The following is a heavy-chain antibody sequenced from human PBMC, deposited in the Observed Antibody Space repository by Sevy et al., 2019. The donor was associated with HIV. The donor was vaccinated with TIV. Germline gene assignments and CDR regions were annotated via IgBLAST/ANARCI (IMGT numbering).Heavy chain of an antibody. J-gene: IGHJ5*02. D-gene: IGHD2-21*02. CDR1: GGSISSSSYY. CDR2: IYYVGST. V-gene: IGHV4-39*01. Sequence: SETLSLTCTVSGGSISSSSYYWGWIRQPPGKGLEWTGSIYYVGSTYYNPSLKSRVTISVDTSKNQFSLKLNSVTAADTAVYYCARRGGNSVTAKWFDPWGQGTLVTVSS. CDR3: ARRGGNSVTAKWFDP.